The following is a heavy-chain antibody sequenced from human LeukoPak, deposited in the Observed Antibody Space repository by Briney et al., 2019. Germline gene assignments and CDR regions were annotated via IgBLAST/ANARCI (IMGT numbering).Heavy chain of an antibody. CDR1: GYTFTSYA. CDR3: ATCGITGTTPLDY. J-gene: IGHJ4*02. CDR2: INAGNGNT. V-gene: IGHV1-3*01. D-gene: IGHD1/OR15-1a*01. Sequence: ASVKVPCKASGYTFTSYAMHWVRQAPGQRLEWMGWINAGNGNTKYSQKFQGRVTITRDTSASTAYMELSSLRSEDTAVYYCATCGITGTTPLDYWGQGTLVTVSS.